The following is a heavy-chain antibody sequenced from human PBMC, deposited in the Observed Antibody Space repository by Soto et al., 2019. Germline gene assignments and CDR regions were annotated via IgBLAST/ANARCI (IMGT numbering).Heavy chain of an antibody. V-gene: IGHV1-18*01. CDR3: ARNIGDPVFNRYYGMDV. J-gene: IGHJ6*02. CDR1: GYTFTSYG. CDR2: ISAYNGNT. D-gene: IGHD4-17*01. Sequence: ASVKVSCKASGYTFTSYGISWVRQAPGQGLEWMGWISAYNGNTNYAQKLQGRVTMTTDTSTSTAYMELRSLRSDDTAVYYCARNIGDPVFNRYYGMDVWGQGTTVTVSS.